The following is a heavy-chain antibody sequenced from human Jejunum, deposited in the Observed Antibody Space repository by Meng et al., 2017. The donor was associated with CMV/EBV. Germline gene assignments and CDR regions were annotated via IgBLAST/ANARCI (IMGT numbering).Heavy chain of an antibody. J-gene: IGHJ4*02. CDR3: VRSGQYFERSVYYYITFFDY. V-gene: IGHV3-21*06. D-gene: IGHD3-22*01. Sequence: LVRPPPGKVFEWVASPSPAHTSAYYADSVKCHFSISRDNTKNSLYLQMHSLRAEDTAVYYCVRSGQYFERSVYYYITFFDYWGQGALVTVSS. CDR2: PSPAHTSA.